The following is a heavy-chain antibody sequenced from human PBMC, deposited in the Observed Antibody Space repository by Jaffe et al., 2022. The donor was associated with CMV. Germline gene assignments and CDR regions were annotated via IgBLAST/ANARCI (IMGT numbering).Heavy chain of an antibody. J-gene: IGHJ6*03. V-gene: IGHV1-69*09. D-gene: IGHD2-2*01. Sequence: QVQLVQSGAEVKKPGSSVKVSCKASGGTFSSYAISWVRQAPGQGLEWMGRIIPILGIANYAQKFQGRVTITADKSTSTAYMELSSLRSEDTAVYYCARDGSQWDVVVPAARVEYYYYYMDVWGKGTTVTVSS. CDR3: ARDGSQWDVVVPAARVEYYYYYMDV. CDR1: GGTFSSYA. CDR2: IIPILGIA.